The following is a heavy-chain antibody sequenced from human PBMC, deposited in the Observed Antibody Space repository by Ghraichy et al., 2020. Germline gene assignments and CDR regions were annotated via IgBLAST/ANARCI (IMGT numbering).Heavy chain of an antibody. V-gene: IGHV3-15*01. CDR2: IKSKTDGGTT. D-gene: IGHD2-21*02. CDR1: GFTFSNAW. Sequence: LSLTCAASGFTFSNAWMSWVRQAPGKGLEWVGRIKSKTDGGTTDYAAPVKGRFTISRDDSKNTLYLQMNSLKTEDTAVYYCTTDPFPGGDCQCYYGMDVWGQGTTVTVSS. CDR3: TTDPFPGGDCQCYYGMDV. J-gene: IGHJ6*02.